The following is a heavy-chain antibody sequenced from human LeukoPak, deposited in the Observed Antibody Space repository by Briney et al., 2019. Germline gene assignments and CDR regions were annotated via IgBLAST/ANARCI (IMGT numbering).Heavy chain of an antibody. V-gene: IGHV3-30*02. D-gene: IGHD2-15*01. CDR3: AKKSGTELLGGLGADYYYYMDV. Sequence: PGGSLRLSCAASGFTFSSYGMHWVRQAPGKGLEWVAFIRYDGSNKYYADSVKGRFTISRDNSKNTLYLQMNSLRAEDTAVYYCAKKSGTELLGGLGADYYYYMDVWGKGTTVTVSS. CDR1: GFTFSSYG. J-gene: IGHJ6*03. CDR2: IRYDGSNK.